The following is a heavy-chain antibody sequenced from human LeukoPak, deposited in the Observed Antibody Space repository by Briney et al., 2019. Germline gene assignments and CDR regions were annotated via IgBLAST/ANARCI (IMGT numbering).Heavy chain of an antibody. Sequence: SETLSLTCTVSGGSISSYYWSWIRQPAGKGLEWIGRIYTSGSTNHNPSLKSRVTMSVDKSKNQLSLKLSSVTAADTAVYYCARVPSSGYYAPQDYWGQGTLVTVSS. CDR2: IYTSGST. CDR1: GGSISSYY. V-gene: IGHV4-4*07. J-gene: IGHJ4*02. D-gene: IGHD3-22*01. CDR3: ARVPSSGYYAPQDY.